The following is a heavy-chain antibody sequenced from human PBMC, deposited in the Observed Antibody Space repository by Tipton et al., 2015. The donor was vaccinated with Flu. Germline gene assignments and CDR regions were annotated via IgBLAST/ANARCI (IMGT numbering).Heavy chain of an antibody. D-gene: IGHD3-3*01. CDR3: AKDIWPYDFWSGHIYPDFDY. CDR1: GFTFDDYA. Sequence: SLRLSCAASGFTFDDYAMHWVRQAPGKGLEWVSGISWNSGSIGYADSVKGRFTISRDNAKNSLYLQMNSLRAEDTALYYCAKDIWPYDFWSGHIYPDFDYWGQGTLVTVSS. V-gene: IGHV3-9*01. CDR2: ISWNSGSI. J-gene: IGHJ4*02.